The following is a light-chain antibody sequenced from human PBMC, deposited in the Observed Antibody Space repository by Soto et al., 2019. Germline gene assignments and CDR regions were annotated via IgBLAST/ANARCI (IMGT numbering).Light chain of an antibody. CDR3: QQVNTYPLT. Sequence: DIQLTQSPSFLSASVGDRVTITCRASQGISSYLAWYQQEPGKAPKLLIYAASTLQSGVLSRFSGSGSGTEFTLTISSLQPEDFATYYCQQVNTYPLTFGGGTKVEIK. CDR2: AAS. CDR1: QGISSY. J-gene: IGKJ4*01. V-gene: IGKV1-9*01.